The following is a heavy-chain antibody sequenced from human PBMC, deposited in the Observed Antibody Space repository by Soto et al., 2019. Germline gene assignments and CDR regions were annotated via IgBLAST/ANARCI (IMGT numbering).Heavy chain of an antibody. CDR2: ISYDGSNK. J-gene: IGHJ6*02. Sequence: GGSLRLSCAASGFTFSSYGMHWVRQAPGMGLEWVAVISYDGSNKYYADSVKGRFTISRDNSKNTLYLQMNSLRAEDTAVYYCAKDVTPHVLLWFGELLPETPYYYYGMDVWGQGTTVTVSS. V-gene: IGHV3-30*18. CDR1: GFTFSSYG. D-gene: IGHD3-10*01. CDR3: AKDVTPHVLLWFGELLPETPYYYYGMDV.